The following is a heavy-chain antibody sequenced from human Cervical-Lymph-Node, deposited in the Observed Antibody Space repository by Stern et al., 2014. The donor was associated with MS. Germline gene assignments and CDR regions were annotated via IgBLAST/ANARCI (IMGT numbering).Heavy chain of an antibody. CDR1: GGTFSKFP. CDR2: VFPVFGTP. D-gene: IGHD6-13*01. V-gene: IGHV1-69*01. J-gene: IGHJ5*02. Sequence: VQLVESGAEVTKPGSSAKVSCKASGGTFSKFPSSWVRQAPGQGLEWMGVVFPVFGTPTYAQEFRGRVTITADVSTSTVYMELSSLRSDDTAVYYCALSSETSDRWYSLGYDLWGQGTLVTVSS. CDR3: ALSSETSDRWYSLGYDL.